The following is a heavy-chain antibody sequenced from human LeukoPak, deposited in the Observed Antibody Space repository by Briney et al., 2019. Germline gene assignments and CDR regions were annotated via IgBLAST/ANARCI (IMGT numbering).Heavy chain of an antibody. V-gene: IGHV3-30-3*01. CDR3: ARDYLYFWFGELLRTYYFDY. D-gene: IGHD3-10*01. CDR2: ISYDGSNK. Sequence: GGSLRLSCAASGFTFSSYAIHWVRQAPDKGLEWVAVISYDGSNKYYADSVKGRFTISRDNSKNTLYLQMNSLRAEDTAVYYCARDYLYFWFGELLRTYYFDYWGQGTLVTVSS. J-gene: IGHJ4*02. CDR1: GFTFSSYA.